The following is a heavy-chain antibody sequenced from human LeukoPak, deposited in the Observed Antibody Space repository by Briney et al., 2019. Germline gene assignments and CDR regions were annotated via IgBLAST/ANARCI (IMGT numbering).Heavy chain of an antibody. D-gene: IGHD3-3*01. V-gene: IGHV3-21*01. Sequence: GGSLRFSCAGSGFTFSSYSMNWVRQAQGMGLEGVTSTSSSSSYIYYADSVKGRFTISRDNAKNSLYLQMNSLRAEDTAVYYCARDRRFFLLGAAFDYWGQGTVVTVSS. CDR1: GFTFSSYS. CDR2: TSSSSSYI. J-gene: IGHJ4*02. CDR3: ARDRRFFLLGAAFDY.